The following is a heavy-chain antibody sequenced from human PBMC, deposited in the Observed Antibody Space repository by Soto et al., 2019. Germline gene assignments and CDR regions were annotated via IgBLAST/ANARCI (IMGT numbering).Heavy chain of an antibody. Sequence: SETLSLTCTVSGGSISSYYWSWIRQPPGKGLEWIGYIYYSGSTNYNPSLKSRVTISVDTSKNQFSLKLSSVTAADTAVYYCARVRGTATISHYYYYMDVWGKGTTVTVSS. J-gene: IGHJ6*03. CDR1: GGSISSYY. CDR3: ARVRGTATISHYYYYMDV. V-gene: IGHV4-59*01. CDR2: IYYSGST. D-gene: IGHD5-12*01.